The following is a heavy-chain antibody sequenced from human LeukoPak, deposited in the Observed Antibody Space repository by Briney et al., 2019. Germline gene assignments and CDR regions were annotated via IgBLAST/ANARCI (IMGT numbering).Heavy chain of an antibody. CDR1: AYTFTVYY. Sequence: GASVTLSFTCSAYTFTVYYMHWVRQPPGQGLEWMGLINPNSGGTNYAQKFQGRVTITRDTSISTAYMELSRLRSDDTAVYYCARWPGELYYFDYWGQGTLVTVSS. D-gene: IGHD1-7*01. V-gene: IGHV1-2*02. CDR2: INPNSGGT. CDR3: ARWPGELYYFDY. J-gene: IGHJ4*02.